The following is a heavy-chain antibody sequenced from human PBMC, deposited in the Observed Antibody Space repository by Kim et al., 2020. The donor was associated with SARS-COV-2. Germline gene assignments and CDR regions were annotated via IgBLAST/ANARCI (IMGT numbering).Heavy chain of an antibody. V-gene: IGHV3-53*01. D-gene: IGHD2-15*01. CDR3: ARTCSGGSCYIHDGFDI. J-gene: IGHJ3*02. CDR1: GFTVSGNL. CDR2: IYGGGST. Sequence: GGSLRLSCAASGFTVSGNLMNCVRQAPGKGLEWVSIIYGGGSTYYADSVRGRFSISRDNSKNTVYLQMHSLRAEDTAVYYCARTCSGGSCYIHDGFDIWG.